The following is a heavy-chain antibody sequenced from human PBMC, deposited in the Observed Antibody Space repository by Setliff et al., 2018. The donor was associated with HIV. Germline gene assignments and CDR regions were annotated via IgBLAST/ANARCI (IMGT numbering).Heavy chain of an antibody. J-gene: IGHJ4*02. D-gene: IGHD3-10*01. CDR2: IYYSGAT. Sequence: SETLSLTCAVYGGSFSGYYWSWIRQSPGKGLEWIGYIYYSGATYYNPSLRGRVTISVDSSKNQFSLRLSSLTAADTAVYFCARDLRGARWYFDYWSQGTLVTVSS. CDR3: ARDLRGARWYFDY. V-gene: IGHV4-34*09. CDR1: GGSFSGYY.